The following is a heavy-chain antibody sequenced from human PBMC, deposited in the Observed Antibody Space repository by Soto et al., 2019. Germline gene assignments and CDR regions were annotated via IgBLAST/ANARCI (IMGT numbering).Heavy chain of an antibody. J-gene: IGHJ4*02. V-gene: IGHV3-30-3*01. CDR2: ISYDGSNK. CDR1: GFTFSSYA. CDR3: ARGGPYSYGPNRPFDY. Sequence: SLRLSCAASGFTFSSYAMHWVRQAPGKGLEWVAVISYDGSNKYYADSVKGRFTISRDNSKNTLYLQMNSLRAEDTAVYYCARGGPYSYGPNRPFDYWGQGTLVTVSS. D-gene: IGHD5-18*01.